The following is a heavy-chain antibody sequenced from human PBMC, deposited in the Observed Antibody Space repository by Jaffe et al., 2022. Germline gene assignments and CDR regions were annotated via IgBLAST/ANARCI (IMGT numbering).Heavy chain of an antibody. J-gene: IGHJ5*02. D-gene: IGHD6-19*01. CDR1: GFTFSSYS. CDR2: ISSSSSTI. CDR3: ARDGTQWLVQSWFDP. V-gene: IGHV3-48*01. Sequence: EVQLVESGGGLVQPGGSLRLSCAASGFTFSSYSMNWVRQAPGKGLEWVSYISSSSSTIYYADSVKGRFTISRDNAKNSLYLQMNSLRAEDTAVYYCARDGTQWLVQSWFDPWGQGTLVTVSS.